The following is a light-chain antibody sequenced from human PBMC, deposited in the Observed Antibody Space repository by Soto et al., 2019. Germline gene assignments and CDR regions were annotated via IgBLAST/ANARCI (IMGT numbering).Light chain of an antibody. Sequence: DIQMTQSPSTLSASVGDRVTITCRASQSISTWLAWYQQKPGKAPKFLIYAASTLQSGVPSRFSGSGSGTDFTLTISSLQPEDVATYYCQKYNGAPWTFGQGTKVEIE. CDR3: QKYNGAPWT. V-gene: IGKV1-27*01. CDR2: AAS. CDR1: QSISTW. J-gene: IGKJ1*01.